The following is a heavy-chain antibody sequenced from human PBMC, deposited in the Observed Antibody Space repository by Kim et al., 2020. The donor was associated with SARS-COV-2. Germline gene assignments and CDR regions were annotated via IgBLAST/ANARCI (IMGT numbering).Heavy chain of an antibody. D-gene: IGHD6-6*01. Sequence: SVKVSCKASGGTFSSYAISWVRQAPGQGLEWMGRIIPILGIANYAQKFQGRVTITADKSTSTAYMELSSLRSEDTAVYYCARDGPVVPRPEEYSSSSVRNFGYYYYYMDVWGKGTTVTVSS. CDR2: IIPILGIA. V-gene: IGHV1-69*04. J-gene: IGHJ6*03. CDR3: ARDGPVVPRPEEYSSSSVRNFGYYYYYMDV. CDR1: GGTFSSYA.